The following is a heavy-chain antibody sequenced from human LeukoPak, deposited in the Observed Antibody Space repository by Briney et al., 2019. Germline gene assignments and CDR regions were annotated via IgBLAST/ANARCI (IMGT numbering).Heavy chain of an antibody. CDR3: ARVKMSYYDILTGCPNYYYYYYTDV. D-gene: IGHD3-9*01. CDR1: RYTFTSYG. J-gene: IGHJ6*03. Sequence: ASVKVSCKASRYTFTSYGISWVRQAPGQGLEWMGWISAYNGNTNYAQKLQGRVTMTTDTSTSTAYMELRSLRSDDTAVYYCARVKMSYYDILTGCPNYYYYYYTDVWGKGTTVTVS. CDR2: ISAYNGNT. V-gene: IGHV1-18*01.